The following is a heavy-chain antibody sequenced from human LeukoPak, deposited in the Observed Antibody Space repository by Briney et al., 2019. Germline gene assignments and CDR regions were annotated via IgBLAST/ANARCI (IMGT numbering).Heavy chain of an antibody. CDR2: INYSGST. D-gene: IGHD3-3*01. V-gene: IGHV4-34*01. CDR1: GGSFRGYY. Sequence: PSETLSLTCAVYGGSFRGYYWSWIRQPPGKGLEWIGEINYSGSTKYNPSLKSRVTISVDTSKNQFSLNLSSLTAADTAVYYCARSPVGDSETEGDYWGQGTLATVSS. J-gene: IGHJ4*02. CDR3: ARSPVGDSETEGDY.